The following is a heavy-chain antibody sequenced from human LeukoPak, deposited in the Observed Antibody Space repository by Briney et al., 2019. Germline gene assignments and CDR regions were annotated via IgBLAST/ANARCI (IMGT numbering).Heavy chain of an antibody. CDR3: ARDYGTSGIPFDY. CDR1: GGSFSGYY. J-gene: IGHJ4*02. Sequence: SETLSLTCAVYGGSFSGYYWSWIRQPPGKGLEWIGEINHSGSTNYNPSLKSRVTISVDTSKNQFSLKLSSVAAADTAVYYCARDYGTSGIPFDYWGQGTLVTASS. V-gene: IGHV4-34*01. CDR2: INHSGST. D-gene: IGHD1-14*01.